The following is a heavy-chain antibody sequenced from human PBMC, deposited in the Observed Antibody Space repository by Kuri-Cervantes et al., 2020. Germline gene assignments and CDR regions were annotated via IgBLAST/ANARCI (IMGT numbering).Heavy chain of an antibody. CDR1: GFTFSSYA. J-gene: IGHJ3*02. CDR2: ISGSGGST. CDR3: TTDSSSGWYNAFDI. Sequence: LSLTCAASGFTFSSYAMSWVRQAPGKGLEWVSAISGSGGSTYYADSVKGRFTISRDDSKNTLYLQMNSLKTEDTAVYYCTTDSSSGWYNAFDIWGQGTMVTVSS. D-gene: IGHD6-19*01. V-gene: IGHV3-23*01.